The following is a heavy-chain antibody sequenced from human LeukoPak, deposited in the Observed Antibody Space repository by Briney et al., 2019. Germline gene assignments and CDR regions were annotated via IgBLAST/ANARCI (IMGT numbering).Heavy chain of an antibody. CDR1: GGTFSSYA. V-gene: IGHV1-69*13. CDR2: IIPIFGTA. CDR3: ARDPNKAVADLHGMDV. D-gene: IGHD6-19*01. J-gene: IGHJ6*02. Sequence: VKVSCKASGGTFSSYAISWVRQAPGQGLEWMGGIIPIFGTANYAQKFQGRVTITADESTSTAYMELSSLRSEDTAVYYCARDPNKAVADLHGMDVWGQGTTVTVSS.